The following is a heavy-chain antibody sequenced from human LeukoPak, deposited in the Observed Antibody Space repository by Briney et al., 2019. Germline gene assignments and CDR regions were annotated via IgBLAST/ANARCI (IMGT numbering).Heavy chain of an antibody. D-gene: IGHD6-13*01. V-gene: IGHV4-38-2*02. CDR3: ARDGYSGAAAGANWFDP. Sequence: SETLSLTCTVSGYSISSGYYWGWIRQPPGKGLEWSGSIYHSGTTYYNSSLKSRVTISVDTSKNQFSLKLRSVTAADTAVYYCARDGYSGAAAGANWFDPWGQGTLVTVSS. J-gene: IGHJ5*02. CDR2: IYHSGTT. CDR1: GYSISSGYY.